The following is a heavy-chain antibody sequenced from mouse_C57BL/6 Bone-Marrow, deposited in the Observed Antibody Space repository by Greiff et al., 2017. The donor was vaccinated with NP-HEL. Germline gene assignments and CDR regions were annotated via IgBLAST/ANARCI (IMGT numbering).Heavy chain of an antibody. CDR2: ISSGGDYI. D-gene: IGHD1-1*01. J-gene: IGHJ1*03. V-gene: IGHV5-9-1*02. CDR3: TRDALYYYGRYFDV. CDR1: GFTFSSYG. Sequence: EVKLQESGGDLVKPGGSLKLSCAASGFTFSSYGMSWVRQTPDKRLEWVATISSGGDYIYYADTVKGRFTISRDNARNTLYLQMSSLKSEDTAMYYCTRDALYYYGRYFDVWGTGTTVTVSS.